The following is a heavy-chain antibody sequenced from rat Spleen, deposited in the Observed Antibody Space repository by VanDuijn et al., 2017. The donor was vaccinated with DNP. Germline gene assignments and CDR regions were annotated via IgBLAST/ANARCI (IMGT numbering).Heavy chain of an antibody. J-gene: IGHJ3*01. D-gene: IGHD1-1*01. CDR2: INYDGGST. V-gene: IGHV5-22*01. Sequence: EVQLVESGGGLVQPGSSLKLSCAASGFTLSDYYMAWVRQAPTKGLEWVAYINYDGGSTYSGDSVKGRFTISRDNAKSTLYLQMNSLRSEDMATYYCARPMDYYSGGFAHWGQGTLVTVSS. CDR1: GFTLSDYY. CDR3: ARPMDYYSGGFAH.